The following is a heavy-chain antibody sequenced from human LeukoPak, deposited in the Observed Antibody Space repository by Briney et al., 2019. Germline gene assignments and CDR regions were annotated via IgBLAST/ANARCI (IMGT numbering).Heavy chain of an antibody. Sequence: GGSLRLSCAASGFTFSSYSMNWVRQAPGKGLEWVSSISSSSSYIYYADSVKGQFTISRDNAKNSLYLQMNSLRAEDTAVYYCARDIQWGYCSGGSCYSLYYGMDVWGQGTTVTVSS. CDR1: GFTFSSYS. D-gene: IGHD2-15*01. V-gene: IGHV3-21*01. CDR3: ARDIQWGYCSGGSCYSLYYGMDV. CDR2: ISSSSSYI. J-gene: IGHJ6*02.